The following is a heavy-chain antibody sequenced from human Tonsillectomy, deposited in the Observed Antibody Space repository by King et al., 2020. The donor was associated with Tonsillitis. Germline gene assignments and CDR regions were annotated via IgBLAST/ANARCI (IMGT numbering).Heavy chain of an antibody. V-gene: IGHV5-51*01. CDR1: EYSFTSYW. D-gene: IGHD1-26*01. CDR3: ARHSGSYLSDAFDI. Sequence: VQLVESGAEVKKPGESLKISCKASEYSFTSYWIGWVRQMPGKGLEWIGSIYPGDSDTIYSPSFQGQVTISADKSISTAYLQWRSLKASDTAMYYCARHSGSYLSDAFDIWGQGTMVTVSS. CDR2: IYPGDSDT. J-gene: IGHJ3*02.